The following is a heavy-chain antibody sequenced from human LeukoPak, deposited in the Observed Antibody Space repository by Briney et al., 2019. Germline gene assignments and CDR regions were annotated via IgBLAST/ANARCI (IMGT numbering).Heavy chain of an antibody. CDR3: ARHFRPNPSTDYDFWSGYLNDAFDI. CDR1: GGSFSGYD. CDR2: INHSGST. J-gene: IGHJ3*02. V-gene: IGHV4-34*10. Sequence: SETLSLTCAVYGGSFSGYDWSWIRQPPGKGLEWIGEINHSGSTNYIPSLKSRVTMSVDTSKNQFSLKLSSVTAADTAVYYCARHFRPNPSTDYDFWSGYLNDAFDIWGQGTMVTVSS. D-gene: IGHD3-3*01.